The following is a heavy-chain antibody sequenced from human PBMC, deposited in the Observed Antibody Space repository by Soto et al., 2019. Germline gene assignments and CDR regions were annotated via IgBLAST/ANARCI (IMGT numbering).Heavy chain of an antibody. CDR3: ARDSGYSSSWYDYYYGMDV. V-gene: IGHV1-18*01. CDR2: ISAYNGNT. J-gene: IGHJ6*02. D-gene: IGHD6-13*01. Sequence: QVQLVQSGAEVKKPGASVKVSCKASGYTFTSYGISWVRQAPGQGLEWMGWISAYNGNTNYAQKLQGRVTMTTDTSTSTAYMELRSLXSDDTAVYYCARDSGYSSSWYDYYYGMDVWGQGTTVTVSS. CDR1: GYTFTSYG.